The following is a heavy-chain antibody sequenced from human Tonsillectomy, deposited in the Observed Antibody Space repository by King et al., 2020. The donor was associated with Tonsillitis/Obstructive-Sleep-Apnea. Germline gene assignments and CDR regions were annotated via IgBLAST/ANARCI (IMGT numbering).Heavy chain of an antibody. Sequence: VQLVESGGGLVKPGGALRISCAASGFTFSSYSMNLVRQAPGKGLEWVSSISSRSSYIYYADSVKGRITISRNNAKNSLYLQMNSRGAEDTAVYYCARDSRVVAATRNDYWGQGTLVTVSS. CDR2: ISSRSSYI. V-gene: IGHV3-21*01. CDR3: ARDSRVVAATRNDY. J-gene: IGHJ4*02. D-gene: IGHD2-15*01. CDR1: GFTFSSYS.